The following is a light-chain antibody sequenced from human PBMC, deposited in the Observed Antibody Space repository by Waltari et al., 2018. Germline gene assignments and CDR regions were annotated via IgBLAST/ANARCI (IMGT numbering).Light chain of an antibody. J-gene: IGLJ3*02. CDR1: SGYSSNV. V-gene: IGLV4-69*01. CDR3: QTGGHGTWV. Sequence: LVLTQSPSASASLGASVKLTCTLSSGYSSNVIAWLQQQPGKGPLYLMKVNSDGSHRKGDDIPDRFSASNSGTEYYLTISSLQSEDEADYYCQTGGHGTWVFGGGTKLTVL. CDR2: VNSDGSH.